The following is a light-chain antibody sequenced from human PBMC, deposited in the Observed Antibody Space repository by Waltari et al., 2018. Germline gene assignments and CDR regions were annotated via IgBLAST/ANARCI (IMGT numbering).Light chain of an antibody. CDR2: DVI. CDR1: SSDVGGYDD. Sequence: QSALTQPASVSGSPGPSITLPCTGTSSDVGGYDDVSWYQQHPGNSPKLIIYDVINRPSGVSIRFSGSKSGNTASLTISGLQAEDEADYYCGSYTSSAWVFGGGTRLTVL. V-gene: IGLV2-14*03. CDR3: GSYTSSAWV. J-gene: IGLJ3*02.